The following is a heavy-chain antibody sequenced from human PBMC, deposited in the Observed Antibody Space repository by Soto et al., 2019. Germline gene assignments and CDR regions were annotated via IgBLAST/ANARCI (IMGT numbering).Heavy chain of an antibody. CDR2: IRSKAYGGTT. J-gene: IGHJ4*02. V-gene: IGHV3-49*04. D-gene: IGHD6-13*01. CDR1: GFTFGDYA. CDR3: TRGSSWYYFDY. Sequence: GGSLRLSCTASGFTFGDYAMSWVRQAPGKGLEWVGFIRSKAYGGTTEYAASVKGRFTISRDDSKSIAYLQMNSLKTEDTAVYYCTRGSSWYYFDYWGQGTLVTVSS.